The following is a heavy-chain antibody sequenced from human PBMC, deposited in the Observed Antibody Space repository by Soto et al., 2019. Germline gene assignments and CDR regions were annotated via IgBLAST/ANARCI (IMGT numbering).Heavy chain of an antibody. Sequence: PSETLSLTCIVSGESISSSSYYWGWIRQAPGKGLEWIGSIYYSGRTYYNPSFKRRVTISIDTSRNQFSLKLSSVTATDTAVYYCARQRTTVVTQAYFDHWGQGALLTVSS. J-gene: IGHJ4*02. CDR2: IYYSGRT. V-gene: IGHV4-39*01. CDR3: ARQRTTVVTQAYFDH. CDR1: GESISSSSYY. D-gene: IGHD2-21*02.